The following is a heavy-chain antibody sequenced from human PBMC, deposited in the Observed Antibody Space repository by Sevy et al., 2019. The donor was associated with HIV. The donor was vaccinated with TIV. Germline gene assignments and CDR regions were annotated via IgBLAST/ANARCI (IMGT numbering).Heavy chain of an antibody. Sequence: GGSLRLSCAASGFTFSHYAMHWIRQAPGKGLEWVAAISFDGASRNDADSVRGRFTISRDDSKNTVYLHMRGLRSEDTAVYFCAKDHAVTTEWVVFDSWGQGTLVTVSS. CDR3: AKDHAVTTEWVVFDS. V-gene: IGHV3-30*18. CDR1: GFTFSHYA. CDR2: ISFDGASR. D-gene: IGHD4-17*01. J-gene: IGHJ4*02.